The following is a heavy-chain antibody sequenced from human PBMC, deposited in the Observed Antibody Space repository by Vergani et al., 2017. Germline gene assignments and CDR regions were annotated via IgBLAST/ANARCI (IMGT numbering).Heavy chain of an antibody. V-gene: IGHV3-7*01. CDR1: RFTFSTYW. D-gene: IGHD4-17*01. Sequence: EVQLVESGGGLVQPGGSLRLSCGASRFTFSTYWMSWVRQAPGKGLEWVANIKQDGSEKDYVDSVKGRFTVSRDNAKNSLYLQMNSLRAEDTAVYYCARKMTTVTTNWFDPWGQGTLVTVSS. J-gene: IGHJ5*02. CDR3: ARKMTTVTTNWFDP. CDR2: IKQDGSEK.